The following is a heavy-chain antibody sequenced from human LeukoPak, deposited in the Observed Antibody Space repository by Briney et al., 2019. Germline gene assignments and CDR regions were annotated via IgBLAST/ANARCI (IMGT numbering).Heavy chain of an antibody. CDR3: AKGRIKYYYDSSGYDY. CDR2: ISGSGGST. J-gene: IGHJ4*02. CDR1: GFTFSSYA. Sequence: GGSLRLSCAASGFTFSSYAMSWVRQAPGKGLEWVSAISGSGGSTYYADSVKGRFTISRDNSKNTLYLQMNSLRAEDTAVYCCAKGRIKYYYDSSGYDYWGQGTLVTVSS. V-gene: IGHV3-23*01. D-gene: IGHD3-22*01.